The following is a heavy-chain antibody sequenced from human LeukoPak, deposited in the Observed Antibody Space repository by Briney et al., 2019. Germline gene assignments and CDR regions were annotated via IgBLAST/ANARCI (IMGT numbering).Heavy chain of an antibody. CDR2: ISSDSNTI. CDR1: GFTFSTHG. V-gene: IGHV3-48*01. J-gene: IGHJ4*02. Sequence: GGSLKLSCAASGFTFSTHGMIWVRQALGKGLEWVSYISSDSNTIQYADSVRGRFTISRDNAKNSLFLQMYSLRPEDTAVYYCARDLVGLDYWGQGTLVTVSS. CDR3: ARDLVGLDY. D-gene: IGHD3/OR15-3a*01.